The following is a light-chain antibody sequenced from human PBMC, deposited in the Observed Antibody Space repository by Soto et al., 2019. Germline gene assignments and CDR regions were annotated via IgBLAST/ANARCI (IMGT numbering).Light chain of an antibody. CDR2: DAS. J-gene: IGKJ2*01. CDR1: QSISRW. V-gene: IGKV1-5*01. Sequence: DIQMTQSPSTLSASVGDRVTITCRASQSISRWLAWYQKKPGQAPKLLIYDASSLESRDPSRFSDSGSGTEFTLTISGRRPDDFAASDCQQYYTYVYTFGQGTKLEIK. CDR3: QQYYTYVYT.